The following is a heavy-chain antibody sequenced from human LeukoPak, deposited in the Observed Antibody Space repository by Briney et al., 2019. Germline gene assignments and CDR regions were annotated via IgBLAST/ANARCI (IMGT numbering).Heavy chain of an antibody. D-gene: IGHD5-12*01. CDR1: GYTFTDYY. CDR2: INPNSGGT. V-gene: IGHV1-2*02. J-gene: IGHJ5*01. Sequence: ASVKVSCKASGYTFTDYYIHWVRQAPGQGLEWMGWINPNSGGTKYAQKFQGRVTMTTDTSISTAYMEMSRLTSDDTAVYYCARDAHNGYEFHDWFDPWGQGTTVTVSS. CDR3: ARDAHNGYEFHDWFDP.